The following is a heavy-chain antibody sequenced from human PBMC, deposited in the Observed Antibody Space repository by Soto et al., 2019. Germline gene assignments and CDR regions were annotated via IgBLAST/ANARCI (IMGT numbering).Heavy chain of an antibody. D-gene: IGHD1-26*01. J-gene: IGHJ4*02. CDR2: ISGSGGST. CDR3: ARRGSGSYYDY. Sequence: EVQLLESGGGLVQPGGSLRLSCAASGFTFSSYAMRWVRQAPGKGLEWVSAISGSGGSTYYADSEKGRFTISRDNSKNTLSLQMNSLRAEDTAVYYCARRGSGSYYDYWGQGTLVTVSS. CDR1: GFTFSSYA. V-gene: IGHV3-23*01.